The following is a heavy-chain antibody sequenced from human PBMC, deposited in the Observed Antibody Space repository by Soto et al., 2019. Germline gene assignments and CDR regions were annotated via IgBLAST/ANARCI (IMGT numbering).Heavy chain of an antibody. V-gene: IGHV4-39*01. D-gene: IGHD1-26*01. J-gene: IGHJ4*02. CDR1: GGSMTTSAYY. Sequence: SETLFLTCTVSGGSMTTSAYYWGWIRQPPGKGLEWIGSVYYSGSTYYNPSLKSRVTISVDTSKNQFSLKLRSVTAADTAVFYCARSYSGSYYVIDSWGQGTLVTVSS. CDR2: VYYSGST. CDR3: ARSYSGSYYVIDS.